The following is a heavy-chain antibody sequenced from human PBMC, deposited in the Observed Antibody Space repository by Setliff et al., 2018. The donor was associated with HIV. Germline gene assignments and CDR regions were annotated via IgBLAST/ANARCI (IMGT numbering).Heavy chain of an antibody. CDR1: GGSITGDNYS. D-gene: IGHD1-26*01. J-gene: IGHJ4*02. CDR3: TRGLTGVGGSHSWAGGY. V-gene: IGHV4-39*01. CDR2: FFSTGAA. Sequence: SETLSLTCSVSGGSITGDNYSWGWIRQPPGKGLEWIGTFFSTGAAYYNPSLKSRVVISVDTSENQFSLKLASVTAADTAVYYCTRGLTGVGGSHSWAGGYWGRGTLVTVSS.